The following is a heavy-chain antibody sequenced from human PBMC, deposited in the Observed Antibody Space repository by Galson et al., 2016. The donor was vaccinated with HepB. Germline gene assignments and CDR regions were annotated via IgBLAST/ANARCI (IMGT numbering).Heavy chain of an antibody. CDR2: MSASNGNT. D-gene: IGHD3-3*01. CDR3: ARSSFGVSNP. V-gene: IGHV1-18*01. CDR1: GSPYISYG. Sequence: SVKVSCKASGSPYISYGINWVRQAPGQGLEWMGWMSASNGNTDYAQKFHGRVTMTTDTSTNTAYMELRSLRSDDTAMYYCARSSFGVSNPWGQGTLVTVSS. J-gene: IGHJ5*02.